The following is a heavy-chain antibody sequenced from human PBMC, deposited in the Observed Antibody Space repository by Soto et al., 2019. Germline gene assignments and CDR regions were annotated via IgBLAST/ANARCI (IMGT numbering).Heavy chain of an antibody. V-gene: IGHV3-23*01. CDR1: GFTFSSYA. J-gene: IGHJ4*02. Sequence: EVQLLEPGGGLLQPGGSLRLSCAASGFTFSSYAMSWVRQAPGKGLEWVSGISASGVSTYYADSVKGRFTISRDNSENTLYLQMNSLRAEDTALYYCAKDRKTGSGWYWDYWGQGTLVTVSS. CDR3: AKDRKTGSGWYWDY. CDR2: ISASGVST. D-gene: IGHD6-19*01.